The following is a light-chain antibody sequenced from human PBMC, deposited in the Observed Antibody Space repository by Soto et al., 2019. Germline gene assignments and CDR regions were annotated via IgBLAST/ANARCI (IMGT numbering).Light chain of an antibody. CDR1: QGISNY. J-gene: IGKJ3*01. CDR3: QKYHSATPFT. CDR2: AAS. Sequence: DIQMTQSPSSLSASVGDRVTITCRASQGISNYLAWYQQKPGKVPKLLIYAASTLQSGVPSRFSGSGSGTDFTLTISSLQPADVATYYCQKYHSATPFTFGPGTKVDIK. V-gene: IGKV1-27*01.